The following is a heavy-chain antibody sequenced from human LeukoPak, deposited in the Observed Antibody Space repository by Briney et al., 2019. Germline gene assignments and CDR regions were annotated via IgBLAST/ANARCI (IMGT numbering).Heavy chain of an antibody. Sequence: PGGSLRLSCAASGFTFSNAWMSWVRQAPGKGLEWVSYISRSSSTIYYADSVKGRFTISRDNAKNSLYLQMNSLRDEDTAVYYCARDQFYAFDIWGQGTMVTVSS. CDR2: ISRSSSTI. V-gene: IGHV3-48*02. J-gene: IGHJ3*02. CDR1: GFTFSNAW. CDR3: ARDQFYAFDI.